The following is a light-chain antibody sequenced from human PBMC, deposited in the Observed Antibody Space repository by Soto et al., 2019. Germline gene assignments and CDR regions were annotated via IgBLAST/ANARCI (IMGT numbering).Light chain of an antibody. CDR3: QQRSNWPPRMYT. CDR1: QSVSRY. V-gene: IGKV3-11*01. CDR2: DAS. J-gene: IGKJ2*01. Sequence: EIVLTQSPATLSLSPGERATLSCRASQSVSRYLAWYQQKPGQAPRLLIYDASNRATGIPARFSGSGSGTDFTLTISSLEPEDFAVYYCQQRSNWPPRMYTFGQGTKLEIK.